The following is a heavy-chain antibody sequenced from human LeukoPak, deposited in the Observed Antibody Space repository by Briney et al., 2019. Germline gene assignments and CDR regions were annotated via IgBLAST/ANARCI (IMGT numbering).Heavy chain of an antibody. D-gene: IGHD3-3*01. CDR3: ARGSRGYYDFWSLSYYYMDV. CDR1: GGSFSGYY. CDR2: INHSGST. J-gene: IGHJ6*03. V-gene: IGHV4-34*01. Sequence: PSETLSLTCAVYGGSFSGYYWSWIRHPPGKGLEWIGEINHSGSTNYNPSLKSRVTISVDTSKNQFSLKLSSVTAADTAVYYCARGSRGYYDFWSLSYYYMDVWGKGTTVTVSS.